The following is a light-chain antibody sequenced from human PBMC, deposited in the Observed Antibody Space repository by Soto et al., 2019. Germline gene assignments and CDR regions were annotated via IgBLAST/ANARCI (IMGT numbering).Light chain of an antibody. CDR3: GSWDSSLSAYV. J-gene: IGLJ1*01. Sequence: QSVLTQPPSVSAAPGQRVTISCSGSSSNIGGNSVSWYQQLPGTVPKLLIYDDDKRPSGIPDRFSGSKSGTSATLGITGFQTGDEADYYCGSWDSSLSAYVFGTGTKVTVL. CDR2: DDD. V-gene: IGLV1-51*01. CDR1: SSNIGGNS.